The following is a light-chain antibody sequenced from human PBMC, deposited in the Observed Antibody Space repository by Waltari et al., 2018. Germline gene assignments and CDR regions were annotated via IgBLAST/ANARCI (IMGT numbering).Light chain of an antibody. CDR2: RAS. Sequence: DVQMTQSPSTLSASVGDRVTITCRASQSISRFLAWYQQSPGTAPKLLIYRASTLQSGVPSRVSGSGSGTEFTLTISSLQPDDFATYYCQHYTSDSKTFGQGTKVEI. CDR1: QSISRF. V-gene: IGKV1-5*03. J-gene: IGKJ1*01. CDR3: QHYTSDSKT.